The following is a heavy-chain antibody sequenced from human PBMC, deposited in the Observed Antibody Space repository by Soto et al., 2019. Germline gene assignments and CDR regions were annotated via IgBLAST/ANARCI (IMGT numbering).Heavy chain of an antibody. CDR2: INHSGST. V-gene: IGHV4-34*01. D-gene: IGHD1-26*01. Sequence: SETLSLTCAVYGGSFSGYYWSWIRQPPGKGLEWIGEINHSGSTNYNPSLKSRVTISVDTSKNQFSLKLSSVTAADTAVYYCARGRLWSYRGRWFAPWGQGTRVPVSS. CDR1: GGSFSGYY. J-gene: IGHJ5*02. CDR3: ARGRLWSYRGRWFAP.